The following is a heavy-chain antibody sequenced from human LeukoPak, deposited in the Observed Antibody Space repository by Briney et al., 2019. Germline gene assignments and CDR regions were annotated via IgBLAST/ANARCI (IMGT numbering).Heavy chain of an antibody. Sequence: PSETLSLTCAVSGGSISSGGYSWSWIRQPPGKGLEWIGYIYHSGSTYYNPSLKSRVTISVDRSKNQFSLKLSSVTAADTAVYYCARVASGSYDWFDPWGQGTLVTVSS. CDR1: GGSISSGGYS. J-gene: IGHJ5*02. V-gene: IGHV4-30-2*01. CDR2: IYHSGST. CDR3: ARVASGSYDWFDP. D-gene: IGHD1-26*01.